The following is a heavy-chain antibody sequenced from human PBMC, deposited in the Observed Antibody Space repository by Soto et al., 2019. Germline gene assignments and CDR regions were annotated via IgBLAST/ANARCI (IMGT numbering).Heavy chain of an antibody. V-gene: IGHV5-51*01. CDR1: GYSFTSYW. D-gene: IGHD2-2*01. CDR2: IYPGDSDT. CDR3: ARHALLGQYQLLFSTFWGAFDI. Sequence: GESLKISCKGSGYSFTSYWIGWVRQMPGKGLEWMGIIYPGDSDTRYSPSFQGQVTISADKSISTAYLQWSSLKASDTAMYYCARHALLGQYQLLFSTFWGAFDIWGQGTMVTVSS. J-gene: IGHJ3*02.